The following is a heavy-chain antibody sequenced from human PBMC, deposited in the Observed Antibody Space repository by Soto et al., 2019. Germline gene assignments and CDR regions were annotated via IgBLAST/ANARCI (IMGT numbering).Heavy chain of an antibody. D-gene: IGHD6-13*01. CDR2: ISAYNRNT. J-gene: IGHJ4*02. CDR3: ARVIASAADFDY. CDR1: GYTFTSYG. Sequence: QVQLVQSGAEVKKPGASVKVSCKASGYTFTSYGLSWVRQAPGQGLEWMGWISAYNRNTNYAQKLQGRGTMTTATSTSTAYMDLRSLRSDDTAVYYCARVIASAADFDYWGQGTLVTVSS. V-gene: IGHV1-18*01.